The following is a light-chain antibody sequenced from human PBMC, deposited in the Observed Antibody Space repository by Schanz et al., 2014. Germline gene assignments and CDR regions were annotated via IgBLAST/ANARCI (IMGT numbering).Light chain of an antibody. CDR3: QQSDNLPH. J-gene: IGKJ4*01. Sequence: DIQMTQSPSSLSASVGDRVTITCQASQDISNDLNWYQQKPGKTPKLLIYDASNLEAGVPSRFSGSGSRTDFTFTISSLQPEDIATYYWQQSDNLPHFGGGTKVEV. CDR1: QDISND. V-gene: IGKV1-33*01. CDR2: DAS.